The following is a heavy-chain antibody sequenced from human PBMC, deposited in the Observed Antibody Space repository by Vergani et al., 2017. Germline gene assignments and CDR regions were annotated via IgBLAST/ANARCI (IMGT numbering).Heavy chain of an antibody. CDR3: ARVALQFGQNNWFDP. Sequence: QMQLVQSGPEVKKPGTSVKVSCKASGFTFTSSAMQWVRQARGQRLEWIGWIVVGSGNTNYAQKFQERVTITRDLSTSTAYMELSSLRSEDTAVYYCARVALQFGQNNWFDPWGQGTLVTVSS. D-gene: IGHD4-11*01. CDR1: GFTFTSSA. CDR2: IVVGSGNT. V-gene: IGHV1-58*02. J-gene: IGHJ5*02.